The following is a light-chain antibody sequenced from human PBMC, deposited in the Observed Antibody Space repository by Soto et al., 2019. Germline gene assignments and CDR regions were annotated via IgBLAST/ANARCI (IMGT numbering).Light chain of an antibody. CDR1: QSVSSNY. V-gene: IGKV3-20*01. CDR3: QQYDNSIT. CDR2: GAS. J-gene: IGKJ5*01. Sequence: EIMLTQSPDTLSLSPGESATLSCRASQSVSSNYLAWYQQKPGRAPRLLIYGASSRATGIPDRFSGSGSGTDFTLTISRLEPEDFAMFYCQQYDNSITFGQGTRLEIE.